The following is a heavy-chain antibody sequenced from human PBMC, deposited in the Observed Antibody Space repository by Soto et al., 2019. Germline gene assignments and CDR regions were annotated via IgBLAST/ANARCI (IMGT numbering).Heavy chain of an antibody. CDR1: GGSFTSNNW. CDR3: ASRDPGTSVDY. J-gene: IGHJ4*02. CDR2: IYRTGST. V-gene: IGHV4-4*02. D-gene: IGHD1-7*01. Sequence: SETLSLACAVSGGSFTSNNWWTWVRQPPGQGLEWIGEIYRTGSTNYNPSLKSRVTISLDKSENQFSLKVTSLTAADTAVYYCASRDPGTSVDYWGQGTLVTVSS.